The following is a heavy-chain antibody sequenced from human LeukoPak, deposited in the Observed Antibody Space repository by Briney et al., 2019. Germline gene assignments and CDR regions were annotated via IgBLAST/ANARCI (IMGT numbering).Heavy chain of an antibody. Sequence: ASVKVSCKASGYTFTGYYMHWVRQAPGQGLEWMGWINPNSGGTNYAQKFQGRVTMTRDTSISTAYMELSRLRSDDTAVYYCAREDLYPPDYYDSSGYYYPSPTTNYYYYGMDVWGQGTTVTVSS. D-gene: IGHD3-22*01. J-gene: IGHJ6*02. CDR3: AREDLYPPDYYDSSGYYYPSPTTNYYYYGMDV. CDR1: GYTFTGYY. V-gene: IGHV1-2*02. CDR2: INPNSGGT.